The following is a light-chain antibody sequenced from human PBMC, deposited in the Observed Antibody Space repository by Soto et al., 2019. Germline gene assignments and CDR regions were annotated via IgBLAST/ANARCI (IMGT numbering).Light chain of an antibody. CDR2: GAS. V-gene: IGKV3-20*01. J-gene: IGKJ3*01. CDR1: QSVSGNS. Sequence: IMVTQSPVTLSLSPGDRATLSCSARQSVSGNSLARYQQRPGQAPRFLIDGASSRATGTTDRFSGSGSGTDFTLTISRLEPEDFAVYYCEQYGTSLYTFGPGTKVDIK. CDR3: EQYGTSLYT.